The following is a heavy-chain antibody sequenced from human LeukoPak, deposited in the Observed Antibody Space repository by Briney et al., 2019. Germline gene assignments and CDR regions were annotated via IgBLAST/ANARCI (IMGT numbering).Heavy chain of an antibody. CDR3: ARETDTNFFDY. V-gene: IGHV4-59*12. Sequence: TASETPSLTCTVSGGSISTYYWSWIRQPPGKGLEWIGYIYYSGSTNYNRSLKSRVTISLDTSKNQFSLRLTSVTAADTAVYYCARETDTNFFDYWGQGTLVTVSS. J-gene: IGHJ4*02. CDR2: IYYSGST. D-gene: IGHD2-2*01. CDR1: GGSISTYY.